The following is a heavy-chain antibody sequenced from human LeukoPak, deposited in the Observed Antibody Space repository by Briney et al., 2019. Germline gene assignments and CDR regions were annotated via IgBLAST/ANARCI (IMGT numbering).Heavy chain of an antibody. CDR1: GFTFSSYS. J-gene: IGHJ4*02. CDR2: ISSSSSYI. D-gene: IGHD3-3*01. V-gene: IGHV3-21*01. Sequence: GGSLRLSCAASGFTFSSYSMNWVRQAPGKGLEWVSSISSSSSYIYYADSVKGRFTISRDNAKNSLYLQMNSLRAEDTAVYYCARGVLGDFWSGYYVFDYWGQGTLVTVSS. CDR3: ARGVLGDFWSGYYVFDY.